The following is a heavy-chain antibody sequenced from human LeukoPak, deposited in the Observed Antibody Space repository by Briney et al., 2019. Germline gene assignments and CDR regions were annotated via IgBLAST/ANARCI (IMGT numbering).Heavy chain of an antibody. V-gene: IGHV3-74*01. J-gene: IGHJ4*02. CDR2: IRGDENEI. D-gene: IGHD3-10*01. Sequence: GGSLRLSCEASGFTFSSHWMHWVRQVPGKGPVWVARIRGDENEIDYADSVKGRFTISRDNAKNTLYLQMNSLRVEDTAVYFCARGHVPGSTRHWDFWGQGTLVTVSS. CDR1: GFTFSSHW. CDR3: ARGHVPGSTRHWDF.